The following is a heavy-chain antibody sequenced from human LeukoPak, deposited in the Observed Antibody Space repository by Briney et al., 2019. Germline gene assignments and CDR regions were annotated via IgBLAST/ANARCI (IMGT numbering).Heavy chain of an antibody. Sequence: PSETLSFTCAVFGGSLGDDYWNCIRQSPGKGLEWIGEINHSGSTNYNPSLKSRVTISVDTSKNQFSLKLSSVTAADTAVYYCARGKKGYYYYYMDVWGKGTTVTVSS. CDR2: INHSGST. V-gene: IGHV4-34*01. CDR3: ARGKKGYYYYYMDV. J-gene: IGHJ6*03. CDR1: GGSLGDDY.